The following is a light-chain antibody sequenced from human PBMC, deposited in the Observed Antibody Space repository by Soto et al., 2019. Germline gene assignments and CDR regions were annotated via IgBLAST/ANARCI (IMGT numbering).Light chain of an antibody. Sequence: VVLTQSPGTLSLSPGEGATLSCRASQSVSSSYIAWYQQKPGQAPRLLIYGGCRRATGVPDRFSGGGSGTDFTLTISRVEPEDVAVYFCQCQQYGVSPVYTFGQGTKLEIK. CDR3: QQYGVSPVYT. CDR2: GGC. V-gene: IGKV3-20*01. CDR1: QSVSSSY. J-gene: IGKJ2*01.